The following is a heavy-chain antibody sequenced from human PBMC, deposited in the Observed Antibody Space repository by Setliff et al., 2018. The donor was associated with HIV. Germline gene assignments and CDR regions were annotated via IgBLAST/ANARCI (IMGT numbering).Heavy chain of an antibody. CDR1: GFTFRSYA. V-gene: IGHV3-23*01. CDR3: AKQMKSMGPYDGFDI. J-gene: IGHJ3*02. Sequence: PGGSLRLSCAASGFTFRSYAMSWVRQGPGKGLEWVSVMSGSGVSTHYVDSVKGRFTISRDNSKNTLYLQMNTLRAEDTAIYYCAKQMKSMGPYDGFDIWGQGTMVTVSS. CDR2: MSGSGVST. D-gene: IGHD3-10*01.